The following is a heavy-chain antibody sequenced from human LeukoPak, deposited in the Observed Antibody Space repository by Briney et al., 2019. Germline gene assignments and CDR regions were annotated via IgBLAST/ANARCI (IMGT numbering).Heavy chain of an antibody. CDR1: GGTFSNYA. V-gene: IGHV1-18*01. CDR2: ISAYNGNT. J-gene: IGHJ4*02. Sequence: ASVKVSCKASGGTFSNYAFNWVRQAPGQGLEWMGWISAYNGNTNYAQKLQGRVTMTTDTSTSTAYMELRSLRSDDTAVYYCAREQDGRFDYWGQGTLVTVSS. CDR3: AREQDGRFDY.